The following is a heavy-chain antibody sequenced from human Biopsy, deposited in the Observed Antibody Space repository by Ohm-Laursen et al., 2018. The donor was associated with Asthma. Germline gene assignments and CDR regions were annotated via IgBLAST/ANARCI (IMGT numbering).Heavy chain of an antibody. CDR3: AKRRGYSDLTDFDH. D-gene: IGHD3-3*01. CDR1: GFAVSRDH. V-gene: IGHV3-30-3*01. J-gene: IGHJ4*02. CDR2: VSYDGGVA. Sequence: RSLRLSCAASGFAVSRDHMFWVRQAPGKGLEWVAVVSYDGGVAHYADSMKGRFTISRDNAKSTLYLQMNRLRTDDTAVYYCAKRRGYSDLTDFDHWGQGTLVTVSS.